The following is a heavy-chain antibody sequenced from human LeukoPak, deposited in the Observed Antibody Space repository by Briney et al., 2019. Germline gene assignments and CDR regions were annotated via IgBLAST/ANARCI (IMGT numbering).Heavy chain of an antibody. Sequence: GGSLRLSCAASRFTFSRYCMSWVRQAPGKRLEWVANIKHDGSEKHYVDSVKGRFTISRDNAKNSLSLQMNSLRVEDTALYYCARESDHSNYPGTFDHWGPGTLVAVSS. CDR3: ARESDHSNYPGTFDH. CDR2: IKHDGSEK. J-gene: IGHJ4*02. D-gene: IGHD4-11*01. CDR1: RFTFSRYC. V-gene: IGHV3-7*01.